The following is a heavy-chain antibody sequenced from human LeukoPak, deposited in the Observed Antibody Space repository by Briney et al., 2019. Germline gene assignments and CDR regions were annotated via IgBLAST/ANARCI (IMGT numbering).Heavy chain of an antibody. CDR1: GVSISSRSYC. J-gene: IGHJ4*02. D-gene: IGHD7-27*01. CDR2: IYYSGTT. V-gene: IGHV4-39*01. CDR3: AKGALGICYYFDS. Sequence: SETLSLTCTVSGVSISSRSYCWGWIRQSPGKGLEWIGTIYYSGTTYYDPSLKSRATTSADTSKTQFFLKLNSVTAADTAVYYRAKGALGICYYFDSWGLGTLVTVS.